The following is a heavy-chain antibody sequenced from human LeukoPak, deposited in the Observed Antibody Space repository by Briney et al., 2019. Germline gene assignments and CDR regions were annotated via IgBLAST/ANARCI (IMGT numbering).Heavy chain of an antibody. CDR1: GGSISSSTYY. CDR3: ASDCSSTSCYNYYYMDV. J-gene: IGHJ6*03. V-gene: IGHV4-39*07. D-gene: IGHD2-2*02. CDR2: IYTSGST. Sequence: SETLSLTCTVSGGSISSSTYYWGWIRQPPGKGLEWIGRIYTSGSTNYNPSLKSRVTISVDTSKNQFSLKLSSVTAADTAVYYCASDCSSTSCYNYYYMDVWGKGTTVTVSS.